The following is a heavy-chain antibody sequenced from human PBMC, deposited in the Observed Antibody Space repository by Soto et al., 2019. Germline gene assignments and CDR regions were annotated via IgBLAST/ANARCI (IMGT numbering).Heavy chain of an antibody. J-gene: IGHJ4*02. V-gene: IGHV1-3*01. CDR2: INAGNGNT. CDR1: GYTFTSYA. CDR3: ASADIVVVPAALPPDY. D-gene: IGHD2-2*01. Sequence: GASVKVSCKASGYTFTSYAMHWVRQAPGQRLEWMRWINAGNGNTKYSQKFQGRVTITRDTSASTAYMELSSLRSEDTAVYYCASADIVVVPAALPPDYWGQGTLVTVSS.